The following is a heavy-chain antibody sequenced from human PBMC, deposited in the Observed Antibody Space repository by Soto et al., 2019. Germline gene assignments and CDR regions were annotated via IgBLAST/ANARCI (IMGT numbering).Heavy chain of an antibody. V-gene: IGHV3-21*01. J-gene: IGHJ6*02. Sequence: EVQLVGSGGGLVKPGGSLRLSCAASGFSFRVYSMTWVRQAPGKGLDWVASISSSSSDKDYADSVKGRFTVSRDNAKNALSLQMNSLRADDTAVYYCARAYTASGNYYYSYGMDVWDQGTAVTVSS. CDR1: GFSFRVYS. D-gene: IGHD5-18*01. CDR3: ARAYTASGNYYYSYGMDV. CDR2: ISSSSSDK.